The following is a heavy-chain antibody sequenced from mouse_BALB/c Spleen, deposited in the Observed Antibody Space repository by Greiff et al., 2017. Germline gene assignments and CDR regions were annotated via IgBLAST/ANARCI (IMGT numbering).Heavy chain of an antibody. D-gene: IGHD2-14*01. J-gene: IGHJ2*01. CDR2: IRSKSNNYAT. CDR3: VRVRYDVFDY. Sequence: EVQLVESGGGLVQPKGSLKLSCAASGFTFNTYAMNWVRQAPGKGLEWVARIRSKSNNYATYYADSVKDRFTISRDDSQSMLYLQMNNLKTEDTAMYYCVRVRYDVFDYWGQGTTLTVSS. CDR1: GFTFNTYA. V-gene: IGHV10-1*02.